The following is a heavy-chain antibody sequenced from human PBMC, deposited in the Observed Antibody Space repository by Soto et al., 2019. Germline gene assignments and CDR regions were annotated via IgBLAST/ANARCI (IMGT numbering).Heavy chain of an antibody. J-gene: IGHJ6*02. CDR1: GYTFTSYA. V-gene: IGHV1-3*01. Sequence: ASVKVSCKASGYTFTSYAMHWGRQAPGQRLEWMGWINAGNGNTKYSQKFQGRVTITRDTSASTAYMELSSLRSEDTAVYYCARDPAADHYYYGMDVWGQGTTVTVSS. D-gene: IGHD6-13*01. CDR2: INAGNGNT. CDR3: ARDPAADHYYYGMDV.